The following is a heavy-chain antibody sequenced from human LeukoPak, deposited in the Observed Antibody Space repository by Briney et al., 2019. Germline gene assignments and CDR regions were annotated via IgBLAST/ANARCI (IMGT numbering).Heavy chain of an antibody. CDR2: IWYDGSNK. CDR3: ARDIYFYGDYVIDY. V-gene: IGHV3-33*01. Sequence: GGSLRLSCAASGFTSSNYAMHWVRQAPGKGLEWVAVIWYDGSNKYYADSVKRRFTISRDNSKNTLYLQMNSLRAEDTAVYYCARDIYFYGDYVIDYWGQGTLVTVSS. CDR1: GFTSSNYA. D-gene: IGHD4-17*01. J-gene: IGHJ4*02.